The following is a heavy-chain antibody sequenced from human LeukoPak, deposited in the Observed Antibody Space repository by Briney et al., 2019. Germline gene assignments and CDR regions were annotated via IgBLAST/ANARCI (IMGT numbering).Heavy chain of an antibody. Sequence: SETLSLTCTVSGGSISSYYWSWIRQPPGKGLEWIGYIYYGGITNYNPSLKSRVTISVDASKNQFSLKLSSVTAADTAVYYCAREGSGPNGGYDYWGQGTLVTVSS. J-gene: IGHJ4*02. V-gene: IGHV4-59*01. CDR1: GGSISSYY. D-gene: IGHD2-15*01. CDR3: AREGSGPNGGYDY. CDR2: IYYGGIT.